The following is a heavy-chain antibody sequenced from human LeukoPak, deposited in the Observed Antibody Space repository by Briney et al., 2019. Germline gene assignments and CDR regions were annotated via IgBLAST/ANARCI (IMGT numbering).Heavy chain of an antibody. D-gene: IGHD2-15*01. CDR2: INHSGST. V-gene: IGHV4-34*01. CDR1: GGSFSGYY. J-gene: IGHJ6*03. CDR3: ARHFLVVGAQLPLYYYYYMDV. Sequence: SETLSLTCAVYGGSFSGYYWSWIRQPPGKGLEWIGEINHSGSTNYNPSLKSRVTISVDTSKNQFSLKLSSVTAADTAVYYCARHFLVVGAQLPLYYYYYMDVWGKGTTVTISS.